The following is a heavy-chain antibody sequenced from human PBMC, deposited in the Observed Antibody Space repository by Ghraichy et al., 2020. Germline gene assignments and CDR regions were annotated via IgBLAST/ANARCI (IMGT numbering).Heavy chain of an antibody. CDR3: ARDRRLGELSPRFDY. CDR2: ISAYNGNT. CDR1: GYTFTSYG. Sequence: ASVKVSCKASGYTFTSYGISWVRQAPGQGLEWMGWISAYNGNTNYAQKLQGRVTMTTDTSTSTAYMELRSLRSDDTAVYYCARDRRLGELSPRFDYWGQGTLVTVSS. V-gene: IGHV1-18*04. J-gene: IGHJ4*02. D-gene: IGHD3-16*02.